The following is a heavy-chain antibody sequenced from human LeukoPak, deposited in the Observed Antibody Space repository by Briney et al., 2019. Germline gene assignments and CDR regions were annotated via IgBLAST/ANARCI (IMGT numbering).Heavy chain of an antibody. Sequence: PSETLSLTCTVSGGSISSSSYYWGWIRQPPGKGLEWIGSIYYSGSTNYNPSLKSRVTISVDTSKNQFSLKLSSVTAADTAVYYCARGRYGSSSWPHYYGMDVWGQGTTVTVSS. V-gene: IGHV4-39*07. D-gene: IGHD6-13*01. J-gene: IGHJ6*02. CDR1: GGSISSSSYY. CDR3: ARGRYGSSSWPHYYGMDV. CDR2: IYYSGST.